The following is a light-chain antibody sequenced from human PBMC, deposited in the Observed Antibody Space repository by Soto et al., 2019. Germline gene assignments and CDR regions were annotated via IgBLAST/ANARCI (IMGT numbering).Light chain of an antibody. Sequence: ALTQPASVSVSPGQSITISCTGTSNDVGIYNSVSWFQHHPGKGPKLVIYDVSNRPSGVSNRFSGSKSGNTASLTISGLQAEDEADYHCSSYTISSTYVFGTGTKVTVL. J-gene: IGLJ1*01. V-gene: IGLV2-14*01. CDR1: SNDVGIYNS. CDR2: DVS. CDR3: SSYTISSTYV.